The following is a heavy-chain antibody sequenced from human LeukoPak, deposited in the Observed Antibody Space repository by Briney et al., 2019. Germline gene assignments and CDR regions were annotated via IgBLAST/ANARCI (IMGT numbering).Heavy chain of an antibody. J-gene: IGHJ4*02. CDR3: ARGETGYYFDN. D-gene: IGHD3-9*01. CDR2: IYYSGST. V-gene: IGHV4-59*11. CDR1: GGSISRHY. Sequence: PSETLSRTCSVSGGSISRHYFSWLRQSPGKGLEWIGYIYYSGSTTYNPSLKRRVTMSIDTSKSQFSLNLTSLTAADTALYFCARGETGYYFDNWGLGTLVTVSS.